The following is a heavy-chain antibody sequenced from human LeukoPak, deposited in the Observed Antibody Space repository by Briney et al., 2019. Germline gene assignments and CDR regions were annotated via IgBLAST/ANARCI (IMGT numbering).Heavy chain of an antibody. V-gene: IGHV4-34*01. D-gene: IGHD4-11*01. CDR1: GGSFSGYY. Sequence: LETLSLTCAVYGGSFSGYYWSWIRQPPGKGLEWIGEINDSGGTKYIPSLKSRVTISADTSKNQFSLKVNSVTAADTAVYYCARGGLNSNFFDSWGQGTLVTVSS. J-gene: IGHJ4*02. CDR3: ARGGLNSNFFDS. CDR2: INDSGGT.